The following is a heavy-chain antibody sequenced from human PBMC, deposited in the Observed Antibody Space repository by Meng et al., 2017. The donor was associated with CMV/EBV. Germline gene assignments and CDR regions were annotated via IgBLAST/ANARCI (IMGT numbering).Heavy chain of an antibody. V-gene: IGHV3-30-3*01. CDR3: ASPVVDYYDSSGFTTLRDY. CDR2: ISYDGSNK. J-gene: IGHJ4*02. Sequence: GESLKISCAASGFTFSSYAMHWVRQAPGKGLEWVAVISYDGSNKYYADSVKGRFTISRDNSKNTLYLQMNSLRAEDTAVYYCASPVVDYYDSSGFTTLRDYWGQGTLVTVSS. CDR1: GFTFSSYA. D-gene: IGHD3-22*01.